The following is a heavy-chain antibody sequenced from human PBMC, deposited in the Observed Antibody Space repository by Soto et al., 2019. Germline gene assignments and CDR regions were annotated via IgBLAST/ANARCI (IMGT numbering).Heavy chain of an antibody. CDR1: GGSISSGGYY. Sequence: PSETLSLTCTVSGGSISSGGYYWSWIRQHPGKVLEWIGFIYYNGDTSYNPSLRSRVSISVDTSKNQFSLKLRSVTAADTALYFCARLANYSSSSYSFDYWGQGTLVTVSS. D-gene: IGHD6-6*01. CDR3: ARLANYSSSSYSFDY. CDR2: IYYNGDT. V-gene: IGHV4-31*03. J-gene: IGHJ4*02.